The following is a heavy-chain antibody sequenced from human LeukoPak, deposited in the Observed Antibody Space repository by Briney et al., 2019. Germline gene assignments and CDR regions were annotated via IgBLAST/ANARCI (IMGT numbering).Heavy chain of an antibody. CDR1: GFPFSTYS. CDR3: ARIRADYDSLDI. J-gene: IGHJ3*02. V-gene: IGHV3-21*04. D-gene: IGHD3-16*01. CDR2: ISSSSGNI. Sequence: GGSPRLSCAASGFPFSTYSMTWVRQGPGKGLEWVSSISSSSGNIHYADSVWGRFTISRDNAKNSLYLQMNSLRAEDTAIFYCARIRADYDSLDIWGQGTMVTVSS.